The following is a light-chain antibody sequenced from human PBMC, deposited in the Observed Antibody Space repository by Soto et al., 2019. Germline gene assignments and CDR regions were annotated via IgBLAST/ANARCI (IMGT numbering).Light chain of an antibody. CDR1: QDISTY. J-gene: IGKJ1*01. Sequence: DIQMTQSPSSLSASVGDRVTITCQASQDISTYLNWYQQKPGQVPKLLIYDASTLETGVPARFSGSGSGTEFTLTISSLQSEDFAVYYCQQYNDWPRTFGQGTTGDIK. V-gene: IGKV1-33*01. CDR2: DAS. CDR3: QQYNDWPRT.